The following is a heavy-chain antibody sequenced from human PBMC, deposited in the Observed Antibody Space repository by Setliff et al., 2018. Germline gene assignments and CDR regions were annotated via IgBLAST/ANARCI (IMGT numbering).Heavy chain of an antibody. V-gene: IGHV4-34*01. CDR2: INHSGST. J-gene: IGHJ4*02. CDR3: ARSPGRGGYYDY. Sequence: SSETLSLTCAVYGGSFSGYYWSWIRQPPGKGLEWIGEINHSGSTNYNPSLKSRVTISVDTSKNQFSLKLSSVTAADTAVYYCARSPGRGGYYDYWGQGTLVTVSS. CDR1: GGSFSGYY. D-gene: IGHD3-22*01.